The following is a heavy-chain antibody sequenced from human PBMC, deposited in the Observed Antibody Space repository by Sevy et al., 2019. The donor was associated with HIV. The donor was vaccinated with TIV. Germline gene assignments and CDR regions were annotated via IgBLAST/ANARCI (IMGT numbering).Heavy chain of an antibody. CDR1: GYTFTGYY. D-gene: IGHD2-15*01. CDR2: INPNSGGT. V-gene: IGHV1-2*02. Sequence: ASVKVSCKASGYTFTGYYMHWVRQAPGQGLEWMGWINPNSGGTNYAQKFQGRVTMTRDTSISTAYMELSRLRSVDTAVYYCGGERVYCSGGSCKPGGWFDPWGQGTLVTVSS. CDR3: GGERVYCSGGSCKPGGWFDP. J-gene: IGHJ5*02.